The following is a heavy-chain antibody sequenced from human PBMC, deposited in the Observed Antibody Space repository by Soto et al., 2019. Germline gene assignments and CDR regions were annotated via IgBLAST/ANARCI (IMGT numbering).Heavy chain of an antibody. J-gene: IGHJ5*02. V-gene: IGHV5-10-1*03. Sequence: EGQLEQSGAEVKKPGESLTISCKGSGYSFSSFWITWVRQVPGKGLEWMGRIEPTDSYTNYSPSFQGHVTISVDKSINTVYLHWSSLKASDTTMYYCARHGAGSWFDPWGQGTLVRVSS. CDR2: IEPTDSYT. CDR1: GYSFSSFW. CDR3: ARHGAGSWFDP. D-gene: IGHD1-26*01.